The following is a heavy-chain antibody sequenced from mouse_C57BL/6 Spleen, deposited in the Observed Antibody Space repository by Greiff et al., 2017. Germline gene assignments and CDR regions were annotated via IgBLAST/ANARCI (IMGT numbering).Heavy chain of an antibody. J-gene: IGHJ3*01. CDR3: ARGDFDEGWFAY. Sequence: QVQLQQPGAELVMPGASVKLSCKASGYTFTSYWMHWVKQRPGQGLEWIGEIDPSDSYTNYNQKFKGKSTLTVDISSSTAYMQLSSLTSEDSAVYYGARGDFDEGWFAYWGQGTLVTVSA. CDR1: GYTFTSYW. V-gene: IGHV1-69*01. CDR2: IDPSDSYT.